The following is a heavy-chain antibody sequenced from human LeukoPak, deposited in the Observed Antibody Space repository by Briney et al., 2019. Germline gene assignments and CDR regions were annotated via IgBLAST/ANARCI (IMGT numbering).Heavy chain of an antibody. CDR3: ALFVVVPAAGPENAFDI. CDR1: GGSISSYY. CDR2: IYYSGST. V-gene: IGHV4-59*04. J-gene: IGHJ3*02. Sequence: SETLSLTCTVSGGSISSYYWSWIRQPPGKGLEWIGYIYYSGSTYYNPSLKSRVTISVDTSKNQFSLKLSSVTAADTAVYYCALFVVVPAAGPENAFDIWGQGTMVTVSS. D-gene: IGHD2-2*01.